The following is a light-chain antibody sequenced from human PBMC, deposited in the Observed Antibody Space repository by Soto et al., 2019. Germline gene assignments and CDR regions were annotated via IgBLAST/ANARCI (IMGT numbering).Light chain of an antibody. Sequence: QSALTQPRSVSGSPGQSVTISCTGTSSDVGGYNYVSWYQQHPGKAPKLMIYDVSKRPSGVPDRFSGSKSGNTASLTISGLQAEDGADYYCCSYAGSYTPVFGGGTKLTVL. CDR3: CSYAGSYTPV. CDR2: DVS. V-gene: IGLV2-11*01. J-gene: IGLJ2*01. CDR1: SSDVGGYNY.